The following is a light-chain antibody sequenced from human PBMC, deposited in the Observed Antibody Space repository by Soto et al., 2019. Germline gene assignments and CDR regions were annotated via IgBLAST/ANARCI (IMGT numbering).Light chain of an antibody. V-gene: IGKV3-11*01. J-gene: IGKJ5*01. CDR3: QQRSNWPIT. Sequence: EIVLTQSPATLSLSPGERATLSCRASQSVSSYLAWYQQKPGQAPRFLIYDASNRATGIPARFSGSXSGTDFALTISSLEPEDFAVYYCQQRSNWPITFGQGTRLEIK. CDR2: DAS. CDR1: QSVSSY.